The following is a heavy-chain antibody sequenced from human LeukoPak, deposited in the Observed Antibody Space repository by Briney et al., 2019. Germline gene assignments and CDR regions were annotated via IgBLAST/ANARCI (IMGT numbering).Heavy chain of an antibody. CDR3: AKDLKWEPGYYFDY. CDR1: GFTFSNAW. J-gene: IGHJ4*02. CDR2: ISGSGGST. V-gene: IGHV3-23*01. Sequence: RTGGSLRLSCAVSGFTFSNAWMSWVRQAPGKGLEWVSAISGSGGSTYYADSVKGRFTISRDNSKNTLYLQMNSLRAEDTAVYYCAKDLKWEPGYYFDYWGQGTLVTVSS. D-gene: IGHD1-26*01.